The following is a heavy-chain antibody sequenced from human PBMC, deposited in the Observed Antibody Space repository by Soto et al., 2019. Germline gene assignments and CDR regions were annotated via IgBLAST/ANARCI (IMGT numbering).Heavy chain of an antibody. D-gene: IGHD2-15*01. CDR3: GKVLVGATGHTDSDS. J-gene: IGHJ4*02. Sequence: PSETLSPTCTVSGGSMYRSGYYWGWIRQPPGRGLEWIGNIDYTGVTFSNPSLKSRVTISRDTSKNQFSLKLTSVTAADTALYYCGKVLVGATGHTDSDSWGPGTLVTVSS. CDR2: IDYTGVT. V-gene: IGHV4-39*01. CDR1: GGSMYRSGYY.